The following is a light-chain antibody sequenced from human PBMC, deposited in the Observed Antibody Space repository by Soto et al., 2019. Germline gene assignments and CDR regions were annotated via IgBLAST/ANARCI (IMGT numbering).Light chain of an antibody. CDR3: EQCDKLPPT. CDR2: DAS. V-gene: IGKV1-33*01. Sequence: DIQMTQSPSSLSASVGDRVTITCQASQDINKYLNWYQQKQGKAPKLLIYDASDLETGVPSRFSGSGSGTDFTFTISSLQPEDSATYYCEQCDKLPPTFSQGTNLEIK. CDR1: QDINKY. J-gene: IGKJ2*01.